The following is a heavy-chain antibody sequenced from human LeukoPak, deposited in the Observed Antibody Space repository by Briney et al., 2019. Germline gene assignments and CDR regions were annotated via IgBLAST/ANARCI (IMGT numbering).Heavy chain of an antibody. V-gene: IGHV3-21*01. Sequence: GGSLRLSCAASGFTFSSYSMNWVRQAPGKGLEWVSSISSSSSYIYYADSVKGRFTISRDNAKNSLYLRMNSLRAEDTAVYYCARVSGTWFGELLGTYDYWGQGTLVTVSS. CDR3: ARVSGTWFGELLGTYDY. CDR1: GFTFSSYS. J-gene: IGHJ4*02. CDR2: ISSSSSYI. D-gene: IGHD3-10*01.